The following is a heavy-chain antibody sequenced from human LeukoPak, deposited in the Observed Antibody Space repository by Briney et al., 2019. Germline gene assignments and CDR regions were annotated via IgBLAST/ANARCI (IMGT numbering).Heavy chain of an antibody. J-gene: IGHJ4*02. V-gene: IGHV1-46*01. Sequence: GASVKVSCKASGYTFTSYYMHWVRQAPGQGLEWMGLINPSGGGTTYAQKFQGRVTMTRDTSTSTVYMELSSLRSEDTAVYYCARGYYDLLTGHVVTYYFDYWGQGTLVTVSS. CDR2: INPSGGGT. D-gene: IGHD3-9*01. CDR3: ARGYYDLLTGHVVTYYFDY. CDR1: GYTFTSYY.